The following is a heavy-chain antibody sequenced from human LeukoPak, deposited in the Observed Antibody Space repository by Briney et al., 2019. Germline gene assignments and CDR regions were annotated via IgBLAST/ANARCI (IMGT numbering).Heavy chain of an antibody. V-gene: IGHV3-30-3*01. CDR3: ARSGGYSYGYSS. CDR2: ISYDGSNK. Sequence: GRSLRLSCAASGFTFSSYAMHWVRQAPGKGLEWVAVISYDGSNKYYADSVKGRFTISRDNSKNTLYLQMNSLRAEDTAVYYCARSGGYSYGYSSWGQGTLVTVSS. D-gene: IGHD5-18*01. CDR1: GFTFSSYA. J-gene: IGHJ5*02.